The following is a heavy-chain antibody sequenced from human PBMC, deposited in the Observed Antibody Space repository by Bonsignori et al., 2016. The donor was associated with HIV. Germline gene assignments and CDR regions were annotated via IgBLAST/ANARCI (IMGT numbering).Heavy chain of an antibody. CDR2: INGANGAT. J-gene: IGHJ4*02. V-gene: IGHV1-3*01. Sequence: QVHIVQSGAEVKKPGASVNVSCKASGFTFTSYGFHWVRQAPGQSLEWMGWINGANGATKYSEKFQGRVTITRDTSATTAHMELSSLRSEDTAVFYCARDLLSIGSYSDLWGQGTLVTVSS. D-gene: IGHD1-26*01. CDR1: GFTFTSYG. CDR3: ARDLLSIGSYSDL.